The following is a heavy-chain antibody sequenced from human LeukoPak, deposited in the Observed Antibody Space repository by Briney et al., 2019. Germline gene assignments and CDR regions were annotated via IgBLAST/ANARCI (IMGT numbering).Heavy chain of an antibody. V-gene: IGHV3-33*01. CDR3: ASSGCSGGSCYSFDY. CDR1: GFTFSSYG. Sequence: GGSLRLSCAASGFTFSSYGMHWVRQAPGKGLEWVAVIWYDGSNKYYADSVKGRFTISRDNSKNTLYLQMNSLRAEDTAVYYCASSGCSGGSCYSFDYWGQGTLVTVSS. CDR2: IWYDGSNK. J-gene: IGHJ4*02. D-gene: IGHD2-15*01.